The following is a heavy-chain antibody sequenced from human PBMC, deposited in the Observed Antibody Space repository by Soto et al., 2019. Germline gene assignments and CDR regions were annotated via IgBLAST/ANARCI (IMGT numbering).Heavy chain of an antibody. CDR2: IIPILGIA. CDR3: AADSEGATLAQGFDY. V-gene: IGHV1-58*02. CDR1: GYTFTSYA. Sequence: SVKVSCKASGYTFTSYAMHWVSQAPGQGLEWMGRIIPILGIANYAQKFQERVTITRDMSTSTAYMELSSLRSEDTAVYYCAADSEGATLAQGFDYWGQGTLVTVSS. D-gene: IGHD1-26*01. J-gene: IGHJ4*02.